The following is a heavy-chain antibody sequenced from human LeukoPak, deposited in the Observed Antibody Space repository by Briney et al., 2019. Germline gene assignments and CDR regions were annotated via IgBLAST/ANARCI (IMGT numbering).Heavy chain of an antibody. Sequence: ASVKVSCKASGGTFSSYAISWVRQAPGQGFEWMGGIIPIFGTANYAQKLQGRVTMTTDTSTSTAYMELRSLRSDDTAVYYCARQGVGATTFSDYWGQGTLVTVSS. CDR1: GGTFSSYA. CDR3: ARQGVGATTFSDY. V-gene: IGHV1-69*05. D-gene: IGHD1-26*01. CDR2: IIPIFGTA. J-gene: IGHJ4*02.